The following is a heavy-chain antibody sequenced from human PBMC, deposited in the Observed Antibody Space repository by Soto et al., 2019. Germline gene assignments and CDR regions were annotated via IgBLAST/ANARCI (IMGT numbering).Heavy chain of an antibody. V-gene: IGHV3-7*05. Sequence: PGGSLRLSCAASGFTFSSYWMSWVRQAPGKGLEWVANIKQDGSEKYYADSVKGRFTISRDNAKDSLYLQMNSLRAEDTAVYYCARDSVYYGMDVWGQGTLVTVSS. J-gene: IGHJ6*02. CDR2: IKQDGSEK. CDR3: ARDSVYYGMDV. CDR1: GFTFSSYW.